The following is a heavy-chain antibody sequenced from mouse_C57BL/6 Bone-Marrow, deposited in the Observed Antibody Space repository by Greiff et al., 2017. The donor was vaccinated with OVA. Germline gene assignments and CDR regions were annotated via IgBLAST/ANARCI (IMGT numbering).Heavy chain of an antibody. Sequence: EVKLQESGPGLVKPSQSLSLTCSVTGYSITSGYYWNWIRQFPGNKLEWMGYISYDGSNNYNPSLKNRITITRDTSKNQFFLNLNSVTTEDTATYYCAREAYWGQGTLVTVSA. CDR3: AREAY. CDR1: GYSITSGYY. CDR2: ISYDGSN. V-gene: IGHV3-6*01. J-gene: IGHJ3*01.